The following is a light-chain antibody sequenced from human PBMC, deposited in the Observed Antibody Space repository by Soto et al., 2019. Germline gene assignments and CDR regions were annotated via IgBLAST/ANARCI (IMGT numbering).Light chain of an antibody. Sequence: EIVLTQSPGTLSLSPGERATTPCSAIQIFSSSYLALYQQRPGQSPGLIIYDASSRPTDSPARFSGSGSGTDFTLTISSLEPEDFALYYCQKRSNWPINFGQGPRREIK. V-gene: IGKV3D-20*02. CDR1: QIFSSSY. CDR3: QKRSNWPIN. CDR2: DAS. J-gene: IGKJ5*01.